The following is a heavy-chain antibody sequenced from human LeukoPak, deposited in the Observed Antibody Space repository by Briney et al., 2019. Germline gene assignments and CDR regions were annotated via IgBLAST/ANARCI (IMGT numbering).Heavy chain of an antibody. CDR2: IIPIFGTA. V-gene: IGHV1-69*01. CDR3: ARAPDYDFSKSYGMDV. J-gene: IGHJ6*02. Sequence: SSVKVSCKASGGTFSSYAISWVRQAPGQGLEWMGGIIPIFGTANYAQKFQGRVTITADESTSTAYMELSSLRSEDTAVYYCARAPDYDFSKSYGMDVWGQGTTVTVSS. D-gene: IGHD3-3*01. CDR1: GGTFSSYA.